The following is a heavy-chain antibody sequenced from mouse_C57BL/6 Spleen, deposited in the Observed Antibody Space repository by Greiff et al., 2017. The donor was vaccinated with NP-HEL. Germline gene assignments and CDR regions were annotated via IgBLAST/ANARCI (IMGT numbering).Heavy chain of an antibody. V-gene: IGHV5-4*01. CDR3: ARDRDSSGYVDY. CDR1: GFTFSSYA. D-gene: IGHD3-2*02. CDR2: ISDGGSYT. J-gene: IGHJ2*01. Sequence: EVQGVESGGGLVKPGGSLKLSCAASGFTFSSYAMSWVRQTPEKRLEWVATISDGGSYTYYPDNVKGRFTISSDNAKNNLYLHMSHLKSEDTAMYYCARDRDSSGYVDYWGQGTTLTVSS.